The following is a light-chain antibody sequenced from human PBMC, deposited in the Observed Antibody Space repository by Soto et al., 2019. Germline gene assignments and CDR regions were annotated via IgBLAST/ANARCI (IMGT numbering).Light chain of an antibody. CDR3: QQYYSTPLT. Sequence: DIVMTQSPVSLAVSLGERATINCKSSQSVLYSSNNKNYLAWYQQKPGQPPKLLIYWASTRESGVPDRFSGSGSWTDFTLTISSLQAEDVAVYYCQQYYSTPLTFGPGTKVNIK. CDR2: WAS. CDR1: QSVLYSSNNKNY. J-gene: IGKJ3*01. V-gene: IGKV4-1*01.